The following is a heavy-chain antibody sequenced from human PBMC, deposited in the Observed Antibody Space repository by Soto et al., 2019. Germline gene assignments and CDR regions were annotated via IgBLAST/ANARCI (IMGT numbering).Heavy chain of an antibody. CDR2: IKHGGST. CDR1: SGPFSGYY. J-gene: IGHJ6*02. V-gene: IGHV4-34*01. CDR3: ARQEVPQWFSKGYYGMDV. Sequence: SETLSLTCAVYSGPFSGYYWTWIRQSPGKGLEWIGEIKHGGSTNYSPSLKGRVTISLDTSRTQFSLTLRSVIAADTAVYYCARQEVPQWFSKGYYGMDVWGQGTTVTVSS. D-gene: IGHD6-13*01.